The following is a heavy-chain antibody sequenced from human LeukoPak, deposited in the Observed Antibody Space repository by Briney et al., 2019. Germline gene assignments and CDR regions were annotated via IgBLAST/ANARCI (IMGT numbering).Heavy chain of an antibody. V-gene: IGHV3-7*01. CDR1: GFTFSSYW. CDR3: ARTDQFGELFYWFDP. CDR2: IKQDGSEK. J-gene: IGHJ5*02. D-gene: IGHD3-10*01. Sequence: GGSLRLSCAASGFTFSSYWMSWVRQAPGKGLEWVANIKQDGSEKYYVDSVKGRFTISRDNAKNSLYLQMNSLRAEDTAVYYCARTDQFGELFYWFDPWGQGTLVTVSS.